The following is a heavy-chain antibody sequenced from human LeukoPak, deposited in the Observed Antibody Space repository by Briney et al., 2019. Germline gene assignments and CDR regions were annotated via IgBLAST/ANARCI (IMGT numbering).Heavy chain of an antibody. CDR1: GGTFSSYA. V-gene: IGHV1-69*13. D-gene: IGHD5-18*01. CDR3: ARGATVDTAMVTKYYYYGMDV. J-gene: IGHJ6*02. Sequence: GASVKVSCKASGGTFSSYAISWVRQAPGQGLEWMGGIIPIFGTANYAQKFQGRVTITADESTSTAYMELSSLRSEDTAVYYCARGATVDTAMVTKYYYYGMDVWGQGTTVTVSS. CDR2: IIPIFGTA.